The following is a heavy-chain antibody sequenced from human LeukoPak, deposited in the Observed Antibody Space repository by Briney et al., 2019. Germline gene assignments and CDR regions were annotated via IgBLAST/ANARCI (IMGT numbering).Heavy chain of an antibody. CDR2: IYYSGST. Sequence: ASETLSLTCTVSGGSISSSSYYWGWIRRPPGKGLEWIGTIYYSGSTYYNPSLKSRVTISVHTSKNQFSLELGSVTAADTAVYYCARTNYYGPGSYGPPYNWFDPWGQGTLVTVSS. CDR1: GGSISSSSYY. V-gene: IGHV4-39*01. CDR3: ARTNYYGPGSYGPPYNWFDP. D-gene: IGHD3-10*01. J-gene: IGHJ5*02.